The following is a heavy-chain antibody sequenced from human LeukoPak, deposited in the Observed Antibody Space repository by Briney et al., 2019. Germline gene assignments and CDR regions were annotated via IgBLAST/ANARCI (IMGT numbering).Heavy chain of an antibody. D-gene: IGHD4-17*01. CDR3: AKDRHGDYASDY. CDR2: TPYHGVSR. Sequence: GGSLRLSCAASGFIFGSYGMHWVRQAPDKGLEWVAFTPYHGVSRYYAESVKGRFTISRYNSKNTLYLQMNSLKIEDTAVYHCAKDRHGDYASDYWGQGAVVIVSS. J-gene: IGHJ4*02. V-gene: IGHV3-30*02. CDR1: GFIFGSYG.